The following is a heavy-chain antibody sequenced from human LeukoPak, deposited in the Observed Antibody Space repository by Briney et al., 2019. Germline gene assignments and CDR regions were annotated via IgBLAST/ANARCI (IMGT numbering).Heavy chain of an antibody. CDR1: GDSIRSGDSY. CDR3: ARLPITKRAMDV. V-gene: IGHV4-39*01. D-gene: IGHD3-3*01. J-gene: IGHJ6*02. Sequence: SETLSLTCSVSGDSIRSGDSYWGWIRQNPWKGLEWIGSIYYVGSPHYNPSLNSRQVTMSVDTLKNQFSLKLTSVTAADTAVYYCARLPITKRAMDVWGQGTTVTVSS. CDR2: IYYVGSP.